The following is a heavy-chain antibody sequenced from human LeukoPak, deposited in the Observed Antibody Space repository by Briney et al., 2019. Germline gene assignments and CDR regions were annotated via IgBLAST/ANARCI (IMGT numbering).Heavy chain of an antibody. J-gene: IGHJ5*02. CDR3: ARDRRGYSSNWFDP. CDR2: IYYSGST. D-gene: IGHD5-18*01. CDR1: GGSISSYY. V-gene: IGHV4-59*01. Sequence: SETLSLTCTVSGGSISSYYWSWIRQPPGKGLEWIGYIYYSGSTNYNPSLKSRVTISVDTSKNQFSLKLSSVTAADTAVYYCARDRRGYSSNWFDPWGQGTLVTVSS.